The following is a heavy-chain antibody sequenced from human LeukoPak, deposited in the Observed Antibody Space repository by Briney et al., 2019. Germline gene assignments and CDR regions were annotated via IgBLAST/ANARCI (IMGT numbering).Heavy chain of an antibody. V-gene: IGHV4-34*01. D-gene: IGHD1-14*01. J-gene: IGHJ4*02. Sequence: SETLSLTCAVYGGSFSGYYWSWIRQPPGKGLEWIGEINHSGSTNYNPSLKSRVTISVDTSKNQFSLKLSSVTAADTAVYYCARDPGPYRYYFDYWGQGTLVTVSS. CDR1: GGSFSGYY. CDR3: ARDPGPYRYYFDY. CDR2: INHSGST.